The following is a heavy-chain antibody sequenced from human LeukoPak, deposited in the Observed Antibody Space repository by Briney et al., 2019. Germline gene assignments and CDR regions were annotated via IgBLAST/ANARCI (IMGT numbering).Heavy chain of an antibody. V-gene: IGHV3-72*01. J-gene: IGHJ4*02. D-gene: IGHD3-10*01. CDR2: TKNKANSYTT. CDR1: GFTFSDHY. CDR3: GRVSPYYASADY. Sequence: PGGSLRLTCAASGFTFSDHYMDWVRQAPGKGLEWVGRTKNKANSYTTEYAASVKGRFTISRDDSKNSLYLQMNSLKTEDTAVYYCGRVSPYYASADYWGQGTLVTVSS.